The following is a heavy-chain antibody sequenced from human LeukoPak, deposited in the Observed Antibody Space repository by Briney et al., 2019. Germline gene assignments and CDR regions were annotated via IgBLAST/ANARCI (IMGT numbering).Heavy chain of an antibody. CDR1: GDSLSSTSW. CDR3: ARDPTHYYDSSGYDDY. J-gene: IGHJ4*02. CDR2: IYHSGST. D-gene: IGHD3-22*01. V-gene: IGHV4-4*02. Sequence: PSGTLSLTCAISGDSLSSTSWWSWVRQPPGEGLKWIGEIYHSGSTNYNPSLKSRVTISVDKSKNQFSLKLTSVTAADTAVYYCARDPTHYYDSSGYDDYWGQGTLVTVSS.